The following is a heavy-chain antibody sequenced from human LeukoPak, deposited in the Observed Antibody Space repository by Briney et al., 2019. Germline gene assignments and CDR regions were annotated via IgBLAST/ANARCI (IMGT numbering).Heavy chain of an antibody. J-gene: IGHJ5*02. D-gene: IGHD4-23*01. CDR2: FNPNSGGT. CDR1: GYTFTGYY. Sequence: GASVKVSCKASGYTFTGYYIHWLRQAPGQGLEWMGRFNPNSGGTNYAQKFQDRVTMTRDTSISTAYMELSRLRSDDTAVYYCARGTSSGNSNWFDPWGQGTLVTVSS. CDR3: ARGTSSGNSNWFDP. V-gene: IGHV1-2*06.